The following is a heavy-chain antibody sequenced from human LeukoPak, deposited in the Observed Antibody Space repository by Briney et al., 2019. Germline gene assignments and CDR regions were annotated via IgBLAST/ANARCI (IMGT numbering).Heavy chain of an antibody. CDR1: GGSISSYY. D-gene: IGHD1-26*01. CDR3: ARIVGARPYNWFDP. CDR2: TYYSGST. J-gene: IGHJ5*02. Sequence: PSETLSLTCTVSGGSISSYYWSWIRQPPGKGLEWIGYTYYSGSTNYNPSLKSRVTISVDTSKNQFSLKLSSVTAADTAVYYCARIVGARPYNWFDPWGQGTLVTVSS. V-gene: IGHV4-59*01.